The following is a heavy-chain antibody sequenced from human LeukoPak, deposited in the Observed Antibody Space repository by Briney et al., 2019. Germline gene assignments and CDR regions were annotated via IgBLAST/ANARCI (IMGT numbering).Heavy chain of an antibody. J-gene: IGHJ6*03. Sequence: ASVKVSCKASVDTFRSYSISWVRQAPGQGLGWMDGFFPMFGTHNYAQKCRGRITISTDECTSTASMELSSLRSAVMAVYYCARAWETYCSSTSCTRQYYYYYMDGWGKRTTVTAAS. V-gene: IGHV1-69*05. CDR1: VDTFRSYS. D-gene: IGHD2-2*01. CDR2: FFPMFGTH. CDR3: ARAWETYCSSTSCTRQYYYYYMDG.